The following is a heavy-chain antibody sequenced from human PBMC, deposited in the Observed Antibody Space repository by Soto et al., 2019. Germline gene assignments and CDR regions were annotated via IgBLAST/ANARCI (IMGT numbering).Heavy chain of an antibody. CDR2: IDPSDSYT. CDR3: ARRRYDFWSGYYYYGMDV. Sequence: GESLKITCKGSGYSFTSYWISSVRQKPGKALAWMGRIDPSDSYTNYSPSFQGHVTISADKSISTAYLQWSSLKASDTAMYYCARRRYDFWSGYYYYGMDVWGQGTTVTVSS. D-gene: IGHD3-3*01. CDR1: GYSFTSYW. J-gene: IGHJ6*02. V-gene: IGHV5-10-1*01.